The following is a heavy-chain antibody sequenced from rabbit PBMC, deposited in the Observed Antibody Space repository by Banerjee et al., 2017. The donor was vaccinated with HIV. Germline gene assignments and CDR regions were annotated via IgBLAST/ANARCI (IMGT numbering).Heavy chain of an antibody. Sequence: QEQLVESGGGLVQPEGSLTPTCTASGFSFSSKYYMCWVRQAPGKDLEWIGCIDSGGSVGTWYASWVNGRFTISRTTTTVTLQMTSLTAADTAIYFCARDTTDSNDYFTLWGPGTLVTVS. CDR2: IDSGGSVGT. D-gene: IGHD8-1*01. V-gene: IGHV1S45*01. J-gene: IGHJ4*01. CDR3: ARDTTDSNDYFTL. CDR1: GFSFSSKYY.